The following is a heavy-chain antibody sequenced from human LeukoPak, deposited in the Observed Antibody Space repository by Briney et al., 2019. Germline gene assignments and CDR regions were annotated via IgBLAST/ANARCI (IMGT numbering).Heavy chain of an antibody. Sequence: GGSLRLSCAASGFTFRTYWMSWVRQAPGKGLEWMANIKQDGREKYYVDSVKGRFTISRDNAKNALYLQMNSLRAEDTAVYYCAGAEGDHSGSARPYYFDYWGQGILVTVSS. CDR1: GFTFRTYW. J-gene: IGHJ4*02. CDR2: IKQDGREK. D-gene: IGHD3-10*01. CDR3: AGAEGDHSGSARPYYFDY. V-gene: IGHV3-7*01.